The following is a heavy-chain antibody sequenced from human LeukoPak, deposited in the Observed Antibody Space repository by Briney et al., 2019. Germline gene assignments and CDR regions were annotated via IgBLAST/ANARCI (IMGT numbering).Heavy chain of an antibody. CDR2: ISYDGSND. CDR3: GRGYDISGAYYKRFDY. J-gene: IGHJ4*02. V-gene: IGHV3-30*04. Sequence: GRSLRLSCAASGFTFTSYAMHWVRQAPGKGLEWVAFISYDGSNDYFANSLKGRFTISRDNSKNTLYLQMNGLRTEDTAVYYCGRGYDISGAYYKRFDYWGQGTRVTVSS. D-gene: IGHD3-9*01. CDR1: GFTFTSYA.